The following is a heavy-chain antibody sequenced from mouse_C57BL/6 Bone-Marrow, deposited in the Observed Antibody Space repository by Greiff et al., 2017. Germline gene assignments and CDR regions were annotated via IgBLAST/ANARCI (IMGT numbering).Heavy chain of an antibody. J-gene: IGHJ3*01. CDR3: ARRWLIEDY. CDR2: INPYNGGT. V-gene: IGHV1-19*01. Sequence: EVQLQQSGPVLVKPGASVKMSCKASGYTFTDYYMNWVKQSHGKSLEWIGVINPYNGGTSYNQKFKGKATLTVDKSSSTAYMELNSLTSEDSAVYYCARRWLIEDYWGQGTLVTVSA. D-gene: IGHD2-3*01. CDR1: GYTFTDYY.